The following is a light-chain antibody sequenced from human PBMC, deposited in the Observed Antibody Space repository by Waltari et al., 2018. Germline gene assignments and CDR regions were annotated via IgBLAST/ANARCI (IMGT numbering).Light chain of an antibody. J-gene: IGLJ3*02. CDR2: MNSDGSH. CDR3: QTGGHGTWV. CDR1: SGHSSNI. V-gene: IGLV4-69*01. Sequence: QLVLTQSPSASASLGASVKLTCTLDSGHSSNIVAWLQQQPEEGPRYLMKMNSDGSHSKGDEIPDRFSGSNSGAERYLTISSVQSEDEADYYCQTGGHGTWVFGGGTKLTVL.